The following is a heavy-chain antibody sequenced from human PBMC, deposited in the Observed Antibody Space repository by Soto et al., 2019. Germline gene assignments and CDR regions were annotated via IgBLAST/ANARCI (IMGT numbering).Heavy chain of an antibody. D-gene: IGHD2-21*01. CDR1: GDSVSSNSAA. J-gene: IGHJ4*02. V-gene: IGHV6-1*01. CDR3: ATERGVITQASMIFDY. CDR2: TYYRSKWYN. Sequence: SQTLSLTCAISGDSVSSNSAAWNWIRQSPSRGLEWLGRTYYRSKWYNDYEVSVKSRITINPDTSKNQFSLQLNSVPPEDTTVYYYATERGVITQASMIFDYWGQGTLVTVSS.